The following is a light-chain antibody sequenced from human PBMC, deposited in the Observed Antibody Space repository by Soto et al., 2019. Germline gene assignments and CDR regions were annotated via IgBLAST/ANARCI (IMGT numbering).Light chain of an antibody. CDR3: QQSYSTPLT. J-gene: IGKJ4*01. Sequence: IPITQSPSALSASIRDRGAITFRASQSISSNLNWYQQKPGKAPKLLIYAASSLQSGVPSRFSGGGSGTDFTLTISSLQPEDFATYSCQQSYSTPLTFGGGTKV. V-gene: IGKV1-39*01. CDR2: AAS. CDR1: QSISSN.